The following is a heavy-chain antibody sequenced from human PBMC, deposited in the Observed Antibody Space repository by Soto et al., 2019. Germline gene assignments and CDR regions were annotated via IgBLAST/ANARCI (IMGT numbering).Heavy chain of an antibody. V-gene: IGHV1-69*12. CDR2: IIPIFGTT. Sequence: QVQLVQSGAEVKKPGSSVKVSCKASGGTFSSYAISWVRQAPGQGLEWMGGIIPIFGTTNYAQKFQGRVKITANEYTNPANMELSSLSSEDTAVYYCEREWNCPWGQGTLVTVSS. D-gene: IGHD1-1*01. J-gene: IGHJ5*02. CDR1: GGTFSSYA. CDR3: EREWNCP.